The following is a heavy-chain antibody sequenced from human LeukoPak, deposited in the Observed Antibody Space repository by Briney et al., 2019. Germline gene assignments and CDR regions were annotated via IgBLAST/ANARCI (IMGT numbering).Heavy chain of an antibody. D-gene: IGHD3-3*01. J-gene: IGHJ5*02. CDR3: ARVDVTIFGVVTSYNWFDP. CDR2: IYHSGST. V-gene: IGHV4-30-2*01. Sequence: SQTLSLTCTVSGGSISSGGYYWSWIRQPPGKGLEWIGYIYHSGSTYYNPSLKSRVTISVDRSKNQFSLKLSSVTAADTAVYYCARVDVTIFGVVTSYNWFDPWGQGTLVTVSS. CDR1: GGSISSGGYY.